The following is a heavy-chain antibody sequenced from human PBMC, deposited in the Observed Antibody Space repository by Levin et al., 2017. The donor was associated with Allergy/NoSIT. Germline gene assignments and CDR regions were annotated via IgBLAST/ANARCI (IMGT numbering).Heavy chain of an antibody. Sequence: SGPTLVKPTQTLTLTCTFSGFSLSTSGMCVSWIRQPPGKALEWLALIDWDDDKYYSTSLKTRLTISKDTSKNQVVLTMTNMDPVDTATYYCARMSAWGSSSWGWGIDYWGQGTLVTVSS. CDR2: IDWDDDK. D-gene: IGHD6-13*01. V-gene: IGHV2-70*01. CDR1: GFSLSTSGMC. CDR3: ARMSAWGSSSWGWGIDY. J-gene: IGHJ4*02.